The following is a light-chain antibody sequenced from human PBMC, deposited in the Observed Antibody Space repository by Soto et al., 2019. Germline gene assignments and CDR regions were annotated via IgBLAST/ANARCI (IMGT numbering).Light chain of an antibody. V-gene: IGKV3-15*01. J-gene: IGKJ5*01. CDR2: GAS. Sequence: EIMMTQSPATLSVSPGERATLSCRASQSITTYLAWYQQKPGQTPRLLIYGASTRATGIPARFSGSGSGTEFTLTISSLQSDDSAVYYCQQYDNWPPVTFGQGTRLEI. CDR1: QSITTY. CDR3: QQYDNWPPVT.